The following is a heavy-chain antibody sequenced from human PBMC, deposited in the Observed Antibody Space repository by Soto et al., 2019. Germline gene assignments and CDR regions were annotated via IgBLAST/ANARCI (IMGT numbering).Heavy chain of an antibody. Sequence: SLKLGCAASGVSVSNAGMNLVRQAPGKGLEWVGRIKSKTDGGTTDYAAPVKGRFTISRDDSKNTLYLQMNSLKTEDTAVYYCTTEQASGGSDFWGQGTRVTVSS. CDR2: IKSKTDGGTT. J-gene: IGHJ4*02. CDR1: GVSVSNAG. D-gene: IGHD3-16*01. CDR3: TTEQASGGSDF. V-gene: IGHV3-15*07.